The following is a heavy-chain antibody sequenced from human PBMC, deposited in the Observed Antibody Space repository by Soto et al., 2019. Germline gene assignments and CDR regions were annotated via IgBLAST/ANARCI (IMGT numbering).Heavy chain of an antibody. CDR1: GFTVSTKY. CDR3: ERDPCAADY. D-gene: IGHD2-21*01. V-gene: IGHV3-66*01. CDR2: IYSGGST. Sequence: EVQLVESGGGLVQPGGSLRLSCAASGFTVSTKYMSWVRQAPGKGLEWVSVIYSGGSTFYADSVRGRFTISRDNSKNTVNLQMNSLRAEETAVYYCERDPCAADYWGQGTLVTVSS. J-gene: IGHJ4*02.